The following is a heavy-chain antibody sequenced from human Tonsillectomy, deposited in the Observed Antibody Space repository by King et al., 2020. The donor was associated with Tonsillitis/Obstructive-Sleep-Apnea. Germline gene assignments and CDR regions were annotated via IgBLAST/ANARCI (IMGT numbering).Heavy chain of an antibody. CDR3: ARGIAAESGIHY. Sequence: QLQESGPGLVKPSETLSLICTVSGYSVGSGYFWGWIRQPPGRGLEYIAAVSHSGTTFYNPSLESRVTISLDTSQNQFSLKLRSVSAADTAVYYCARGIAAESGIHYWGHVTLVTVSS. CDR2: VSHSGTT. D-gene: IGHD2-21*01. J-gene: IGHJ4*01. CDR1: GYSVGSGYF. V-gene: IGHV4-38-2*02.